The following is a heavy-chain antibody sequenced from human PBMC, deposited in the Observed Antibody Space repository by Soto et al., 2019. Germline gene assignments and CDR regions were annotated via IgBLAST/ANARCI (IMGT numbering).Heavy chain of an antibody. CDR2: IIPIFGTA. J-gene: IGHJ4*02. Sequence: ASVKVSCKASGGTFSSYGISWVRQAPGQGLEWMGGIIPIFGTANYAQKFQGRVTITADESTSTAYMELSSLRSEDTAVYYCARVGDDSSGYYLHYFDYWGQGTLVNVSS. CDR1: GGTFSSYG. V-gene: IGHV1-69*13. D-gene: IGHD3-22*01. CDR3: ARVGDDSSGYYLHYFDY.